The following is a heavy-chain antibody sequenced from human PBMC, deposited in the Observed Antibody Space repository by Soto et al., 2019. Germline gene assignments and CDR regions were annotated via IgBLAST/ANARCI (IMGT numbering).Heavy chain of an antibody. CDR3: ATGGGRASKGGSMDV. Sequence: GGSLRLSCAASGFTFSSYAMSWVRQAPGKGLEWVSVISGSGGSTYYADSVEGRFTIYRDNSKNTLYLQLNSLRAEDTAIYFCATGGGRASKGGSMDVWGQGTTVTVSS. CDR1: GFTFSSYA. CDR2: ISGSGGST. D-gene: IGHD1-26*01. V-gene: IGHV3-23*01. J-gene: IGHJ6*02.